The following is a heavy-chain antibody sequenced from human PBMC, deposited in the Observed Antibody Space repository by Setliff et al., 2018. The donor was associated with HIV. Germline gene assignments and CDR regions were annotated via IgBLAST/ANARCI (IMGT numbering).Heavy chain of an antibody. CDR3: ALRSGWPYYFDY. D-gene: IGHD6-19*01. CDR1: GGTFSSYA. CDR2: IIPIFGTA. V-gene: IGHV1-69*13. J-gene: IGHJ4*02. Sequence: GASVKVSCKASGGTFSSYAISWVRQAPGQGLEWMGGIIPIFGTANYAQKFQGRVTITADESTSTAYMELSSLRSEDTAVYYCALRSGWPYYFDYWGQGTLVTVSS.